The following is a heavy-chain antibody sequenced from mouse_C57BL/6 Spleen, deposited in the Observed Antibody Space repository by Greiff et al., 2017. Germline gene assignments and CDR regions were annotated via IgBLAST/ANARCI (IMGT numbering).Heavy chain of an antibody. CDR1: GYTFTSSW. D-gene: IGHD1-1*01. CDR2: INPSNGGT. Sequence: QVQLKQSGTELVKPGASVKLSCKASGYTFTSSWMHWVKQRPGQGLEWIGNINPSNGGTNYNEKFKSKATLTVDKSSSTAYMQLSSLTSEDSAVYYCAREEDYYGSRRWYFDVWGTGTTVTVPS. J-gene: IGHJ1*03. CDR3: AREEDYYGSRRWYFDV. V-gene: IGHV1-53*01.